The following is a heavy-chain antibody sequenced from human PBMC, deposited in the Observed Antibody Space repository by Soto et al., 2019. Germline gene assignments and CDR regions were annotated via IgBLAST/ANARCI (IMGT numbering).Heavy chain of an antibody. Sequence: QVQLVQSVAEVKKPGASVKVSCMASGYTFTSYAMHWVRQAPGQRLEWMGWINAGNGNTKYSQKFQGRVTITRDTSASTAYMELSSLRSEDTAVYYCARGPGGPDGPGDYWGQGTLVTVSS. J-gene: IGHJ4*02. CDR1: GYTFTSYA. CDR3: ARGPGGPDGPGDY. CDR2: INAGNGNT. D-gene: IGHD2-15*01. V-gene: IGHV1-3*01.